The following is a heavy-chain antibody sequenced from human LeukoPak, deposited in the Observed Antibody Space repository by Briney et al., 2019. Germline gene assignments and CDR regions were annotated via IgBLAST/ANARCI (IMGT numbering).Heavy chain of an antibody. J-gene: IGHJ4*02. D-gene: IGHD2-21*01. CDR1: GFTFSSYG. Sequence: PGRSLRLSCAASGFTFSSYGMNWVRQAPGKGLEWVSYISSSSSTIYYADSVKGRFTISRDNAKNSVSLQMNSLRAEDTAVYFCARDGGASFWGQGTLVTVSS. V-gene: IGHV3-48*04. CDR2: ISSSSSTI. CDR3: ARDGGASF.